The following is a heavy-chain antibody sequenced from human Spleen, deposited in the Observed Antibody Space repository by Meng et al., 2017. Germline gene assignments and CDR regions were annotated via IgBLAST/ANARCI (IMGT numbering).Heavy chain of an antibody. Sequence: GESLKISCAASGFTFSSYEMNWVRQAPGKGLEWVSYISSSGDTMYYADSVKGRFTISRDNARNSLYLQMNSLRAEDTAVYYCVRPSYGSGSFWGQGTLVTVSS. V-gene: IGHV3-48*03. CDR3: VRPSYGSGSF. J-gene: IGHJ4*02. CDR2: ISSSGDTM. D-gene: IGHD3-10*01. CDR1: GFTFSSYE.